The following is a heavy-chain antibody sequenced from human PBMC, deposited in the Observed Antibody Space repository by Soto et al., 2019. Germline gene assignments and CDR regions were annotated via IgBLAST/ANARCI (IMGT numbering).Heavy chain of an antibody. V-gene: IGHV4-4*02. CDR1: GGSISSSNW. J-gene: IGHJ3*02. CDR3: ARKSKRSTMVRGPRGGAFDI. D-gene: IGHD3-10*01. CDR2: FYHSGST. Sequence: QVQLQESGPGLVKPSGTLSLTFAVSGGSISSSNWWRGVRQPPGKGLEWIVEFYHSGSTNYTPSLKRRVTLPVDASKNQFSLKLSTVTAADTPVYYCARKSKRSTMVRGPRGGAFDIWGQGTMVTVSS.